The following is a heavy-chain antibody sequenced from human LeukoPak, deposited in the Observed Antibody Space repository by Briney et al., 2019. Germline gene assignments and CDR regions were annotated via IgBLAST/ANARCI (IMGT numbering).Heavy chain of an antibody. CDR1: GGSISSYC. D-gene: IGHD2-15*01. CDR2: IYYSGST. J-gene: IGHJ3*01. V-gene: IGHV4-59*08. CDR3: ARKLFPHDAFDV. Sequence: SETLSLTCTVSGGSISSYCWSWIRQPPGKGLEWIGYIYYSGSTNYNPSLKSRVTISVDTSKNQFSLKLSSVTAADTAVCHCARKLFPHDAFDVWGQGTMVSVSS.